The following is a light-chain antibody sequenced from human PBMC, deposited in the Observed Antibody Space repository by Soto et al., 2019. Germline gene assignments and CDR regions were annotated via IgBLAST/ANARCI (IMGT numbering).Light chain of an antibody. J-gene: IGKJ4*01. Sequence: EIVLTQSPGTLSLSPGERATLSCRASQSVSSSYLAWYQQKPGQAPRLLIHGATTRATGIPARFSGSGSGTEFTLTISSLQSEDFAVYYCQQYNSWPPLTFGGGTKVDIK. CDR2: GAT. V-gene: IGKV3-15*01. CDR1: QSVSSSY. CDR3: QQYNSWPPLT.